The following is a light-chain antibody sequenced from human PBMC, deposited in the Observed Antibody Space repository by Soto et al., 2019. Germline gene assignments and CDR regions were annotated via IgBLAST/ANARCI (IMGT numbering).Light chain of an antibody. CDR2: EGS. J-gene: IGLJ1*01. CDR1: SSDVGTYNL. Sequence: QSALTQPASVSGSPGQSITISCTGTSSDVGTYNLVSWYQQHPGKAPKLMIFEGSKRPSGVSNRFSGSKSGNTASLTISGLQAEDEADYYCCSYARSSTYVFGTGTKVTVL. CDR3: CSYARSSTYV. V-gene: IGLV2-23*01.